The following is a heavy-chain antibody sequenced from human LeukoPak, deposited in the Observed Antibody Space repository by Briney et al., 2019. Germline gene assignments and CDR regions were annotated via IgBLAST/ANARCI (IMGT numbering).Heavy chain of an antibody. Sequence: PGGSLRLSCAASGFTFSDYYMSWIRQASGKGLEWVSYISSSGSTIYYADSVKGRFTISRDNAKNSLYLQMNSLRAEDTAVYYCAREATSGVFYYYYFMDVWGKGTTVTVSS. CDR3: AREATSGVFYYYYFMDV. J-gene: IGHJ6*03. V-gene: IGHV3-11*04. CDR2: ISSSGSTI. D-gene: IGHD5-24*01. CDR1: GFTFSDYY.